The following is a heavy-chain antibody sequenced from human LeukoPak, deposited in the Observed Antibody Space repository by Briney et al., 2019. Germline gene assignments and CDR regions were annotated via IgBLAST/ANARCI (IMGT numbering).Heavy chain of an antibody. CDR2: ISSDGSNK. J-gene: IGHJ4*02. V-gene: IGHV3-30*04. CDR1: GFTFSRHA. Sequence: GGSLRLSRAASGFTFSRHALHWVRQAPDKGLEWLTLISSDGSNKNYADSVKGRFTISRDNSKNTLYVQMKSLRVEDTAVYYCARDRGTSGYAGYFDYWGQGALVTVSS. D-gene: IGHD5-12*01. CDR3: ARDRGTSGYAGYFDY.